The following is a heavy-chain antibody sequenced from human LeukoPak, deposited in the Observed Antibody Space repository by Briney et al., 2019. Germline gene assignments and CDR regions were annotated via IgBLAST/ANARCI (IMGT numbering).Heavy chain of an antibody. CDR3: ARGLLPNMTTVTTSDP. CDR2: IYTSGST. Sequence: SETLSLTCAVYGGSFSGYYWSWIRQPAGKGLEWIGRIYTSGSTNYNPSLKSRVTISVDTSKNQFSLKLSSVTAADTAVYYCARGLLPNMTTVTTSDPWGQGTLVTVSS. CDR1: GGSFSGYY. V-gene: IGHV4-59*10. J-gene: IGHJ5*02. D-gene: IGHD4-17*01.